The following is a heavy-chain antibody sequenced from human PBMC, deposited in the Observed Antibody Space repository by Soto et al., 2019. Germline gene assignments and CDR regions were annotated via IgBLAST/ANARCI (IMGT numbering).Heavy chain of an antibody. CDR1: GYSISSGYY. Sequence: SETLSLTCAVSGYSISSGYYWGWIRQPPGKGLEWIGNMYHSGDTYYNPSLKSRVAISVDTSKNHFSLKLSSVTAADTAVYYCARKAMRGAAFDFWGKGTMVNV. V-gene: IGHV4-38-2*01. CDR2: MYHSGDT. CDR3: ARKAMRGAAFDF. J-gene: IGHJ3*01.